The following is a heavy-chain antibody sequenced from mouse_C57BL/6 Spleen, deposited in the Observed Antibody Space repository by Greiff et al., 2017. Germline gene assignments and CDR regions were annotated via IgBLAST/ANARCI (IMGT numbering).Heavy chain of an antibody. CDR1: GYSITSGYY. CDR2: ISYDGSN. Sequence: EVQRVESGPGLVKPSQSLSLTCSVTGYSITSGYYWNWIRQFPGNKLEWMGYISYDGSNNYNPSLKNRISITLDTSKNQFFLKLNSVTTEDTATYYCAASYYSNPFAYWGQGTLVTVSA. D-gene: IGHD2-5*01. V-gene: IGHV3-6*01. J-gene: IGHJ3*01. CDR3: AASYYSNPFAY.